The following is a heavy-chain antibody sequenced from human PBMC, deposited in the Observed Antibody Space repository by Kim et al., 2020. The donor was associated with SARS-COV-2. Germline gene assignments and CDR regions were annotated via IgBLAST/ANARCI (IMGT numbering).Heavy chain of an antibody. CDR1: GFALSTYH. Sequence: GGSLRLSCAASGFALSTYHMDWVRQAPGKGLEWISFITTSSSVIKYADSVQGRFAISRDNAKTPLYLQMERWRDENKAVYFCAGDLGTSPGGAFWVEGTL. CDR3: AGDLGTSPGGAF. CDR2: ITTSSSVI. V-gene: IGHV3-48*02. J-gene: IGHJ4*02. D-gene: IGHD1-7*01.